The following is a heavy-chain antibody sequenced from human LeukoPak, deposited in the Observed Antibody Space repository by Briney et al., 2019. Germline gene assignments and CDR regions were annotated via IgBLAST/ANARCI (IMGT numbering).Heavy chain of an antibody. CDR1: GFTFSSYA. CDR2: ISGSGGST. Sequence: GGSLRLSCAASGFTFSSYAMSWVRQAPGKGLEWVSAISGSGGSTYYADSVKGRFTISRDNSKNTLYLQMNSLRAEDTAVYYCAKGPKLERRYYYGMDVWGQGTTVTVSS. D-gene: IGHD1-1*01. CDR3: AKGPKLERRYYYGMDV. V-gene: IGHV3-23*01. J-gene: IGHJ6*02.